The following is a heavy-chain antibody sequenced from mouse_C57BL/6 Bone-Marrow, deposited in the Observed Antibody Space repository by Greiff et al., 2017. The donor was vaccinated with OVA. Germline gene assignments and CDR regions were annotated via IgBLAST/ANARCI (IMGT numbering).Heavy chain of an antibody. D-gene: IGHD1-1*01. CDR3: ARGALFITTVVANAMDY. V-gene: IGHV1-85*01. J-gene: IGHJ4*01. CDR2: IYPRDGST. CDR1: GYTFTSYD. Sequence: QVQLQQSGPELVKPGASVKLSCKASGYTFTSYDINWVKQRPGQGLEWIGWIYPRDGSTKYNEKFKGKATLTVDTSSSTAYMELHSLTSEDSAVYFCARGALFITTVVANAMDYWGQGTSVTVSS.